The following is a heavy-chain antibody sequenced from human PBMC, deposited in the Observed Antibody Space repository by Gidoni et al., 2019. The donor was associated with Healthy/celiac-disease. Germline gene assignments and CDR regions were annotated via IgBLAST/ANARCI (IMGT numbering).Heavy chain of an antibody. J-gene: IGHJ3*02. Sequence: QLQLQESGPGLVKPSETLSLTCTVSGGSISSSSYYWGWIRQPPGKGLEWIGSIYYSGSTYYNPSLKSRVTISVDTSKNQFSLKLSSVTAADTAVYYCARRTLPKNMIVVVTVDAFDIWGQGTMVTVSS. CDR3: ARRTLPKNMIVVVTVDAFDI. CDR1: GGSISSSSYY. V-gene: IGHV4-39*01. CDR2: IYYSGST. D-gene: IGHD3-22*01.